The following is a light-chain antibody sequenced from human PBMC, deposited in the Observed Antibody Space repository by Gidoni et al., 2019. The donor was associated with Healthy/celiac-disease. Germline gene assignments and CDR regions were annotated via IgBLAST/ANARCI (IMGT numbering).Light chain of an antibody. CDR3: QAWDSSTYV. CDR1: KLGDKH. V-gene: IGLV3-1*01. J-gene: IGLJ1*01. CDR2: QDS. Sequence: SSELTHPPSASVTPGQTARITCSGDKLGDKHACWYQQKPGQSPVLVIYQDSKRPSGIPERFAGSNSGNTATLTISGTQAMDEADYYCQAWDSSTYVFGTGTKVTVL.